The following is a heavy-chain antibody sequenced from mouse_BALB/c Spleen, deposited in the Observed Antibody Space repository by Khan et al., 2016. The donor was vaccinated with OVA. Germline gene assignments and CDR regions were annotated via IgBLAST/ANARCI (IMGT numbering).Heavy chain of an antibody. Sequence: VKLLESGPGLVAPSQSLSITCTVSGFSLSRYNIHWVRQPPGKGLEWLGMIWGGGGTDYNSTLKSRLSISKDNSKGQVFLKMNSLQTDDTAMYFCARAYYRYDGYYAMDYWGQGTSVTVSS. V-gene: IGHV2-6-4*01. CDR3: ARAYYRYDGYYAMDY. J-gene: IGHJ4*01. CDR2: IWGGGGT. D-gene: IGHD2-14*01. CDR1: GFSLSRYN.